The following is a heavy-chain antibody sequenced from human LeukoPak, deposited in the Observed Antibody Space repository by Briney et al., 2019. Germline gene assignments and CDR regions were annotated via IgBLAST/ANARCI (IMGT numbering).Heavy chain of an antibody. CDR2: IKLDGSEK. V-gene: IGHV3-7*01. CDR3: ARETRGSYVPGLDS. CDR1: GFSLSNYW. D-gene: IGHD1-26*01. J-gene: IGHJ4*02. Sequence: GGSLRLSCAASGFSLSNYWISWVRQAPGKGLEWVANIKLDGSEKYYVNSVKGRFTISRDNAKNSLNLQMNSLRAEDTAVYYCARETRGSYVPGLDSWGQGTLVTVSS.